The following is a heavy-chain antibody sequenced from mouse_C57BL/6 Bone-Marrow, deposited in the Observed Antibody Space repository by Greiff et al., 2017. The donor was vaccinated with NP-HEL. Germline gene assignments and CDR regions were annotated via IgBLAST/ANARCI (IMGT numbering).Heavy chain of an antibody. Sequence: QVQLKESGPGLVAPSQSLSISCTVSGFSFTSYAISWVRPPPGKGLEWLGVIWTGGGTTYNSAPKTRLSISKDNSKSQVFLKMSSLPADDTARYYCARNYGSFHWYFDVWGTGTTVTVSS. D-gene: IGHD1-1*01. CDR3: ARNYGSFHWYFDV. CDR1: GFSFTSYA. J-gene: IGHJ1*03. V-gene: IGHV2-9-1*01. CDR2: IWTGGGT.